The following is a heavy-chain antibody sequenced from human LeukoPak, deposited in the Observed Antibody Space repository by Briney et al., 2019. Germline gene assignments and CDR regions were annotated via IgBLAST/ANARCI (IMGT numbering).Heavy chain of an antibody. V-gene: IGHV3-7*01. CDR1: GFTFSSYA. Sequence: GGSLRLSCAASGFTFSSYAMHWVRQAPGKGLEWVANIKQDGSEKYYVDSVKGRFTISRDNAKNSLYLQMNSLRAEDTAVYYCARVVGGLYYYYMDVWGKGTTVTVSS. CDR3: ARVVGGLYYYYMDV. J-gene: IGHJ6*03. CDR2: IKQDGSEK.